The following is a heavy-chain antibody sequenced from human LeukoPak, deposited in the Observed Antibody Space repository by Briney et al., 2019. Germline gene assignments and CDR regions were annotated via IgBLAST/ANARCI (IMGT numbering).Heavy chain of an antibody. J-gene: IGHJ4*02. CDR3: AKDFGGFCGGDCYSMDF. CDR2: ISYDGSNK. Sequence: GGSLRLSCAASGFTFNNYVMHWVRQAPGKGLEWVALISYDGSNKYYADSVRGRFTISRDNSKNTLYLQMNSLRPEDTAVYYCAKDFGGFCGGDCYSMDFWGQGGL. CDR1: GFTFNNYV. V-gene: IGHV3-30*18. D-gene: IGHD2-21*02.